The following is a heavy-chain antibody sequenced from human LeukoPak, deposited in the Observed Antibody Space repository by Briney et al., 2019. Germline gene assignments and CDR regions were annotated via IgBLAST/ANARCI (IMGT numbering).Heavy chain of an antibody. V-gene: IGHV1-69*04. D-gene: IGHD3-10*01. CDR2: IIPILDIT. CDR3: ARDLAELLWFGESTRGYYFDY. CDR1: GYTFTGYY. Sequence: SVKVSCKASGYTFTGYYMHWVRQAPGQGLEWMGRIIPILDITNYAQKFQGRVTITADKSTSTAYMELSSLRSEDTAVYYCARDLAELLWFGESTRGYYFDYWGQGTLVTVSS. J-gene: IGHJ4*02.